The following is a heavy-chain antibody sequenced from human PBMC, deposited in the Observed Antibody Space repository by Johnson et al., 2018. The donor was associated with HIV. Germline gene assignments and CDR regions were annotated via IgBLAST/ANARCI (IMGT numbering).Heavy chain of an antibody. J-gene: IGHJ3*02. D-gene: IGHD1-26*01. CDR3: ARAAYSGSHHYAFDI. V-gene: IGHV3-23*04. CDR1: GFTFSSYA. Sequence: VQLVESGGGLVQPGGSLRLSCAASGFTFSSYAMSWVRQAPGKGLEWVSAISGSGGSTYYADSVKGRFTISRDNSKTTLYLQMNSLRAEDTTMYYCARAAYSGSHHYAFDIWGQGRMVTVAS. CDR2: ISGSGGST.